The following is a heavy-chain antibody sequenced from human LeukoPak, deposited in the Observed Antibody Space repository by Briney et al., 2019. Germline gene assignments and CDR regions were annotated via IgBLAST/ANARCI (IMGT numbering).Heavy chain of an antibody. V-gene: IGHV3-74*01. CDR3: ARDRPGNTAIGY. J-gene: IGHJ4*02. CDR2: IHSDGRST. CDR1: GFTFSTYY. Sequence: GTLRLSRAASGFTFSTYYLHWFRQAPGKGLVWVSRIHSDGRSTSYADSVNGRFTISRDNAKNTLYLQMNSLRAEDTAVYYCARDRPGNTAIGYWGQGTLVTVSS. D-gene: IGHD5-18*01.